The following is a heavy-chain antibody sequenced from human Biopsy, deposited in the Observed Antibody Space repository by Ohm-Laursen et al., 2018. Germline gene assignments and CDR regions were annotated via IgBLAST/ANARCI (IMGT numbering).Heavy chain of an antibody. Sequence: ASVKVSCKVSGDTLTDLSMHWLRQAPGEGLEWLGGFAPEDGATFYAHKFQGRVTVTEDTSTDTAYMELNSLRSEDTAVYYCATTRSFDNWGQGTLVTVSS. CDR3: ATTRSFDN. V-gene: IGHV1-24*01. CDR1: GDTLTDLS. D-gene: IGHD1-1*01. CDR2: FAPEDGAT. J-gene: IGHJ4*02.